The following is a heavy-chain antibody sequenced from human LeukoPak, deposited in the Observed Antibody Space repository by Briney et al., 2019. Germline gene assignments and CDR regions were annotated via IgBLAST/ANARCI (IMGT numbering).Heavy chain of an antibody. Sequence: SETLSLTCAVSGGSLSSGSYSWAWVRQPPGRGLEWLGYIYQSGSTYYNPSLNSRLTMSVDRSRNQFSLKLTSVTAADTAVYYCAISSLLQGVDYWGQGTLVTVAS. CDR2: IYQSGST. CDR3: AISSLLQGVDY. CDR1: GGSLSSGSYS. J-gene: IGHJ4*02. D-gene: IGHD3-22*01. V-gene: IGHV4-30-2*01.